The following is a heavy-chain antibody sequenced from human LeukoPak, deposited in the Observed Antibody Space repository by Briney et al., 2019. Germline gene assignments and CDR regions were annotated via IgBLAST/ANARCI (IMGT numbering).Heavy chain of an antibody. D-gene: IGHD3-22*01. J-gene: IGHJ6*03. CDR1: GGSISSYY. CDR3: TRGSIAYYYMDV. CDR2: IYYSGST. V-gene: IGHV4-59*13. Sequence: SETLCLTCTVSGGSISSYYWSWIRQPPGKGLEWIGNIYYSGSTNYNPSLKSRVTISVDTSKNQFSLKLSSVTAADTAVYYCTRGSIAYYYMDVWGKGTTVTISS.